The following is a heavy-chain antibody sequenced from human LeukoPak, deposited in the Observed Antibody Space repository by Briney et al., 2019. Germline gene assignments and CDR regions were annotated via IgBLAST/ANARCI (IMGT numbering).Heavy chain of an antibody. CDR2: IRYDGSNK. D-gene: IGHD4-17*01. Sequence: PGGSLRLSCAASGFTFSSYGMHWVRQAPGKGLEWVAFIRYDGSNKYYADSVKGRFTISRDNSKNTLYLQMNSLRAEDTAVYYCAKTRYDYGDYDGDFMFDYWGQGTLVTVSS. V-gene: IGHV3-30*02. CDR1: GFTFSSYG. CDR3: AKTRYDYGDYDGDFMFDY. J-gene: IGHJ4*02.